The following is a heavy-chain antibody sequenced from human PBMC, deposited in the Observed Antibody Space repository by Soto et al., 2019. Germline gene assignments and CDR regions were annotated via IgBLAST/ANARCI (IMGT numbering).Heavy chain of an antibody. CDR1: GYTFTGYY. Sequence: ASVKVSCKASGYTFTGYYMHWVRQAPGQGPEWKGWMNPDSGNTGYVQKFQGRVTMTRNTAISTAYMKLSSLRSEDTAVYYCARSVGGSNVNFDYWGQGTLVTVSS. D-gene: IGHD3-10*01. V-gene: IGHV1-8*02. J-gene: IGHJ4*02. CDR2: MNPDSGNT. CDR3: ARSVGGSNVNFDY.